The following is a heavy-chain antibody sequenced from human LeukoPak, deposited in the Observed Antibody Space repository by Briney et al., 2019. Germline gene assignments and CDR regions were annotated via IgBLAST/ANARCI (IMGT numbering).Heavy chain of an antibody. V-gene: IGHV4-34*01. Sequence: ASETLSLTCAVYGGSFSDYYWTWIRQPPGKGLEWIGEINHRGSTHYNPSLKSRVTISVDTSKKQFSLKLSSVTAADTAVYYCATYSTGFDIWGQGTEVTVSS. CDR2: INHRGST. CDR1: GGSFSDYY. D-gene: IGHD6-19*01. CDR3: ATYSTGFDI. J-gene: IGHJ3*02.